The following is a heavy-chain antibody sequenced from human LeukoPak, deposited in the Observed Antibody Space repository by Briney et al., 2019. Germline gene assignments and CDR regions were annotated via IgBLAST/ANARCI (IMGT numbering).Heavy chain of an antibody. V-gene: IGHV4-30-2*01. CDR3: ARLLSGAYCGGDCYFDY. J-gene: IGHJ4*02. CDR2: IYHSGST. Sequence: SQTLSLTCAVSGGSISSGGYSWSWIRQPPGKGLEWIGYIYHSGSTYYNPSLKSRVTISVDRSENQFSLKLSSVTAADTAVYYCARLLSGAYCGGDCYFDYWGQGTLVTVSS. CDR1: GGSISSGGYS. D-gene: IGHD2-21*02.